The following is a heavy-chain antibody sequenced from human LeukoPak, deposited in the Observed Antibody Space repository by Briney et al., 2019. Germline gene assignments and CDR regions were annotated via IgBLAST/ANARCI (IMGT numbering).Heavy chain of an antibody. CDR1: GGSIRSTNYY. J-gene: IGHJ5*02. Sequence: SETLSLTCTVSGGSIRSTNYYWGWIRQPPGKGLEWIGSIYYSGNTYHSPSLMSRVTISVDTSKNQFSLKLCSVTAADTAVYYCARRAVAGIHEDPQRYNWFDPWGQGTLVTVSS. CDR2: IYYSGNT. CDR3: ARRAVAGIHEDPQRYNWFDP. D-gene: IGHD6-19*01. V-gene: IGHV4-39*07.